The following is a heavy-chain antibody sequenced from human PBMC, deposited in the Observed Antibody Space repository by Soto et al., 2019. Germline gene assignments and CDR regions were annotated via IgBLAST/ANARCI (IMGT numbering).Heavy chain of an antibody. CDR2: INHSGST. CDR3: ARGLTYYYGSGRYYYYYGTDV. CDR1: GGSFSGYY. Sequence: QVQLQQWGAGLLKPSETLSLTCAVYGGSFSGYYWSWIRQPPGKGLEWIGEINHSGSTNYNPSLKSRGTMSVDTTKSQFPLKLSSVTAADTAVYYCARGLTYYYGSGRYYYYYGTDVWGQGTPVTVSS. D-gene: IGHD3-10*01. J-gene: IGHJ6*02. V-gene: IGHV4-34*01.